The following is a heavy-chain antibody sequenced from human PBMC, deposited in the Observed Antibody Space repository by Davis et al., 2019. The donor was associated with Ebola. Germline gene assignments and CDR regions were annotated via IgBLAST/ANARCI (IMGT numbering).Heavy chain of an antibody. CDR1: GFTFRSYW. V-gene: IGHV3-7*03. Sequence: GESLKISCAASGFTFRSYWMRXXXXXXXXXXXXXDNIKEDGSEKLEVDSVKGRFTISRDNAKDSLYLQMNSLRAEDTAVYYCARGSRNMDVWGQGTTVTVSS. J-gene: IGHJ6*02. CDR2: IKEDGSEK. CDR3: ARGSRNMDV.